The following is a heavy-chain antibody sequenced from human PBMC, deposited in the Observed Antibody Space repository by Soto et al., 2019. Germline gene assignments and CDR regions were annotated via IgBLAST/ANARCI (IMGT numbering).Heavy chain of an antibody. CDR3: AKDRYGSDSGAFDL. J-gene: IGHJ3*01. V-gene: IGHV3-30*18. D-gene: IGHD3-10*01. Sequence: QVQLVESGGGVVQPGRSLRLSCAASGFTFSSYGMHWVRQAPGKGLEWVAVISYDGSNKYYADSVKGRFTISRDNSKNTLYLQMNSLRAEDTAVYYCAKDRYGSDSGAFDLWGQGTMVTVSS. CDR1: GFTFSSYG. CDR2: ISYDGSNK.